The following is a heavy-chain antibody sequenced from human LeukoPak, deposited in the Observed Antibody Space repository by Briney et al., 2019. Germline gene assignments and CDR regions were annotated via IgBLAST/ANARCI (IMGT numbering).Heavy chain of an antibody. D-gene: IGHD3-3*01. Sequence: GGSLTLSCITSGFTFGDYGMRWVRQAPGQGLETVGFIRSKARGRTTEYAAYVKGRFTISRDDSTSIAYLQMDSLKIEDSGMYYCTRDRANDFWNTYSRIDAWGQGSLVTVSS. J-gene: IGHJ5*02. CDR1: GFTFGDYG. CDR3: TRDRANDFWNTYSRIDA. V-gene: IGHV3-49*04. CDR2: IRSKARGRTT.